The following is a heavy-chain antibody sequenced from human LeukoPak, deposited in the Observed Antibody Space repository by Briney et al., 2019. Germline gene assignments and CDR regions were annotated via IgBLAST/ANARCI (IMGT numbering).Heavy chain of an antibody. CDR1: GFTFSTYA. D-gene: IGHD1-20*01. CDR3: AKVLSLTQYYWYAMDV. CDR2: ISESDGRT. Sequence: PGGSLRLSCAASGFTFSTYAVNCVRRAPGKGLEWVSGISESDGRTYYAGSVKGRFTISRDNSKNTLYLQMNSLRVDDTAVYYCAKVLSLTQYYWYAMDVWGQGTTVVVSS. J-gene: IGHJ6*02. V-gene: IGHV3-23*01.